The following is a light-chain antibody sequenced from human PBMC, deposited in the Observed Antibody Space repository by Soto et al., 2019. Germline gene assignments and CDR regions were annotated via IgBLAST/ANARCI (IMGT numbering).Light chain of an antibody. Sequence: EIVMTQSPATLSVSPGERATLSCRASQSVSSNLAWYQQKPGQAPRLLIYGASTRATGIPARFSGSGSGIEFTLTISSLQSEDFAVYYCQQYKNWTPLTFGGGTKVEIK. J-gene: IGKJ4*01. V-gene: IGKV3-15*01. CDR2: GAS. CDR3: QQYKNWTPLT. CDR1: QSVSSN.